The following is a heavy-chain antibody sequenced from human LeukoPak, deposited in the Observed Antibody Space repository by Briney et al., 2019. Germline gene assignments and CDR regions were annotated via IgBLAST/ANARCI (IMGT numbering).Heavy chain of an antibody. CDR3: DRSDSGGSCPLCDGFDP. D-gene: IGHD2-15*01. V-gene: IGHV4-30-4*01. Sequence: PSQTLSLTCTVSGGSISSGDYYWSWIRQPPGKGLEWIGYIYYSGSTYYNPSLKSRVTISVDTSKNQFSLKLSSVTAADTAVYYCDRSDSGGSCPLCDGFDPWGQGTLVTVSS. CDR1: GGSISSGDYY. CDR2: IYYSGST. J-gene: IGHJ5*02.